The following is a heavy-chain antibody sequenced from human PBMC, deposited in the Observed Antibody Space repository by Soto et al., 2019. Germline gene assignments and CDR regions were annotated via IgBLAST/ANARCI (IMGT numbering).Heavy chain of an antibody. D-gene: IGHD3-10*01. Sequence: QVQLVQSGPEVKKPGASVKVSCKASAYTFTSYGITWVRQAPGQGLDWMGWISAYNGNTNYAQKFQGRVTMATDTSTSTAYMELRSLTSGDTAVYYCARDYGSGSYRFDPWGQGTLVTVSS. CDR2: ISAYNGNT. V-gene: IGHV1-18*01. J-gene: IGHJ5*02. CDR1: AYTFTSYG. CDR3: ARDYGSGSYRFDP.